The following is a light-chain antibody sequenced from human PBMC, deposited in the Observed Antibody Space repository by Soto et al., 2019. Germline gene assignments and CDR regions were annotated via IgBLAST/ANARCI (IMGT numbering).Light chain of an antibody. CDR1: SSNIGSNT. CDR3: SSYTDRNNLV. V-gene: IGLV1-44*01. Sequence: QSVLTQPPSASGTPGQRVTISCSGSSSNIGSNTVNWYQQLPGTAPKLLIYSNNQRPSGVPDRFSGSKSGTSASLAISGLQSEDEADYYCSSYTDRNNLVFGTGTKVTVL. CDR2: SNN. J-gene: IGLJ1*01.